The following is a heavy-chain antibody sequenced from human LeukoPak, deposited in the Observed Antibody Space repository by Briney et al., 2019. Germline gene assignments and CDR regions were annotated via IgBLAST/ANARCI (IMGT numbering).Heavy chain of an antibody. CDR2: ISPNSGGT. D-gene: IGHD4-11*01. Sequence: ASVKVSCKASGYTFTGYYMHWVRQAPGQGLEWMGWISPNSGGTNYAQKFQGRVTMTRDTSISTAYMELSRLRSDDTAVYYCARDPSRGYSNYANSWGQGTLVTVSS. CDR1: GYTFTGYY. J-gene: IGHJ4*02. V-gene: IGHV1-2*02. CDR3: ARDPSRGYSNYANS.